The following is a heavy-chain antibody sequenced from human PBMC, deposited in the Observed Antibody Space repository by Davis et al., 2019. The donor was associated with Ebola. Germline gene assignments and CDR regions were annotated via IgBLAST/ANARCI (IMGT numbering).Heavy chain of an antibody. CDR2: IHTGGST. Sequence: GGSLRLSCAASGFAFSNNAMTWVRQAPGKGLEWVSVIHTGGSTYYADSVKGRFTISRDNSKNTLYLQMNSLRDEDTAVYYCARLIVGVFYWGQGTLVTVSS. V-gene: IGHV3-66*04. CDR1: GFAFSNNA. CDR3: ARLIVGVFY. J-gene: IGHJ4*02. D-gene: IGHD1-26*01.